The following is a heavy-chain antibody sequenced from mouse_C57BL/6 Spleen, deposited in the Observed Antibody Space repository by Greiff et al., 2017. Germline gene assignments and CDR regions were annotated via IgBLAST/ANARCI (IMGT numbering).Heavy chain of an antibody. J-gene: IGHJ3*01. Sequence: QVQLQQPGTELVKPGASVKLSCKASGYTFTSYWMHWVKLRLGLGLVWTGNINPSNGGSNYNEKCKGKATLTVDKSASTAYMQRSTLTSDDAAVYYWARARNFPWFAYWGQGTLVTVSA. CDR3: ARARNFPWFAY. CDR2: INPSNGGS. CDR1: GYTFTSYW. V-gene: IGHV1-53*01.